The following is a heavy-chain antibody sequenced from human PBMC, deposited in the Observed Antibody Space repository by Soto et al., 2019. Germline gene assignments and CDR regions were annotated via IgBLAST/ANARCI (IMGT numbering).Heavy chain of an antibody. D-gene: IGHD2-21*02. J-gene: IGHJ4*02. CDR3: ARFVSATAINDH. V-gene: IGHV3-21*01. CDR2: ISSSSSYI. Sequence: EVQLVESGGGLVKPGESLRLSCAASGFTFRTYSMNWVRQAPGKGLEWVSLISSSSSYIYYADSLKGRFTISRDNAKNSLHREMNNLRAEDTAVYYCARFVSATAINDHWGQGTLVTVSS. CDR1: GFTFRTYS.